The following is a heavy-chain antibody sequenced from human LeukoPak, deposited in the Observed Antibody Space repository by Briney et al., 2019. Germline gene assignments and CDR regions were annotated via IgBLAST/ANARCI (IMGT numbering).Heavy chain of an antibody. CDR2: IHDTGST. Sequence: SETLSLTCTVSGGSISTYYWSWIRQSPGKGLDWIGYIHDTGSTNYNPSLKSRVSISVGRSKSQFSLHLSSVTAADTAVYFCARVEPYSYYFGMGVWGRGTTVTVSS. J-gene: IGHJ6*02. CDR3: ARVEPYSYYFGMGV. D-gene: IGHD1-26*01. CDR1: GGSISTYY. V-gene: IGHV4-59*08.